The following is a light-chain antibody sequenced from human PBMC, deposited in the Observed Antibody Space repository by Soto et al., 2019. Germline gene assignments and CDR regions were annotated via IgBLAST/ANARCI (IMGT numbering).Light chain of an antibody. CDR1: QSVSSN. J-gene: IGKJ2*01. CDR3: QEYNNWPPMNT. CDR2: GAS. Sequence: EIVMTQSPATLSASPGERATLSCTASQSVSSNLAWYQQKPGQAPRLLIYGASTRANGIPAMFSGSGSGTEFTLTISSLESEDFAVYYCQEYNNWPPMNTFGQGAKLEIK. V-gene: IGKV3-15*01.